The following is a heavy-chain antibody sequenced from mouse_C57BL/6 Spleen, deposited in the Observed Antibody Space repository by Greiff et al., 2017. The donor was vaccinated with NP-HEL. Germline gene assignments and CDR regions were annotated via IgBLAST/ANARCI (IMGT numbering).Heavy chain of an antibody. J-gene: IGHJ1*03. Sequence: EVQLQQSGPELVKPGASVKISCKASGYTFTGYCMNWVKQRPGKGLEWIGEIYPRSGGTNYNQKFKGKATLTVDKSSSTAYMQLNSLTSEDSAVYYCASLWPRFHWYYDVWGTGTTVTVSS. CDR2: IYPRSGGT. V-gene: IGHV1-42*01. D-gene: IGHD6-1*01. CDR3: ASLWPRFHWYYDV. CDR1: GYTFTGYC.